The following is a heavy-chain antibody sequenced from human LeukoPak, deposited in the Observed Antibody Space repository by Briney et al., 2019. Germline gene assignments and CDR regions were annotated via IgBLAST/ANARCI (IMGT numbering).Heavy chain of an antibody. D-gene: IGHD6-13*01. Sequence: TSETLSLTCTVSGGSISSSSYYWGWIRQPPGKGLEWIGSIYYSGSTYYNPSLKSRVTISVDTSKNQFSLKLSSVTAADTAVYYCARTLSSSRTAFDYWGQGTLVTVSS. CDR1: GGSISSSSYY. V-gene: IGHV4-39*01. CDR3: ARTLSSSRTAFDY. CDR2: IYYSGST. J-gene: IGHJ4*02.